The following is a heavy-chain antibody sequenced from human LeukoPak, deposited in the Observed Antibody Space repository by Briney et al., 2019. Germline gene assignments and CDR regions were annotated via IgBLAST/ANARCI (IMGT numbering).Heavy chain of an antibody. CDR2: ISSKTDGGTT. V-gene: IGHV3-15*01. J-gene: IGHJ4*02. CDR3: TTDSGDYGDYVRK. Sequence: GGSLRLSCETSGFTFSIAWMNWVRQAPGKGLEWVGRISSKTDGGTTDYAAPVKGRFTISRDDSEKTLYLQMDSLKTEDTAVYYCTTDSGDYGDYVRKWGQGTLVTVSS. D-gene: IGHD4-17*01. CDR1: GFTFSIAW.